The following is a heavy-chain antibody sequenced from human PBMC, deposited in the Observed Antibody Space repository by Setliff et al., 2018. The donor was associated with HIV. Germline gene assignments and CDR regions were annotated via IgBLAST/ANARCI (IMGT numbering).Heavy chain of an antibody. CDR2: VYHSGTA. Sequence: VSGGSISTYYWSWIRQPPGKGLEWIGYVYHSGTANYNPSLRSRVTISVDTSKNQFSLKLTSVTAADTAVYYCARSNPDILSGYY. J-gene: IGHJ6*01. CDR3: ARSNPDILSGYY. V-gene: IGHV4-59*01. CDR1: GGSISTYY. D-gene: IGHD3-9*01.